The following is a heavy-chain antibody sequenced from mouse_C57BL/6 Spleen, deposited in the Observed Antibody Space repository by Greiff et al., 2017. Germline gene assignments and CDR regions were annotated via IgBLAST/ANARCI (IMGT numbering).Heavy chain of an antibody. CDR2: INPSTGGN. CDR1: GYSFTGYY. V-gene: IGHV1-42*01. D-gene: IGHD2-3*01. Sequence: VQLQQSGPELVKPGASVKISCKASGYSFTGYYMNWVKQSPEKSLEWIGEINPSTGGNTYNQKFKAKATLTVDKSSSTAYMQLKSLTSEDSAVYYCARREMGSPFAYWGQGTLVTVSA. CDR3: ARREMGSPFAY. J-gene: IGHJ3*01.